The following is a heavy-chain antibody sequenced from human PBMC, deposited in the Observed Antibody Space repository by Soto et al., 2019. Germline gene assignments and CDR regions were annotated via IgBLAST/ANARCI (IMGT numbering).Heavy chain of an antibody. V-gene: IGHV1-8*01. CDR2: MNPSSGNT. CDR3: ARDSSGWYYYYYGMDV. D-gene: IGHD6-19*01. Sequence: ASVKVSCKASGYTFTSYYINWVRQATGQGLEWMGWMNPSSGNTGYAQKFQGRVTMTRNTSISTAYMELSSLRSEDTAVYYCARDSSGWYYYYYGMDVWGQGTTVTVSS. J-gene: IGHJ6*02. CDR1: GYTFTSYY.